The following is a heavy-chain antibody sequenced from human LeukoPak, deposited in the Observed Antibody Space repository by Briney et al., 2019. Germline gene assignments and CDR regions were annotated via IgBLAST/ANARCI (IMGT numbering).Heavy chain of an antibody. V-gene: IGHV3-66*01. J-gene: IGHJ4*02. CDR3: VRASRWLAFDY. CDR1: GFTVRSIH. CDR2: IYNGDDT. D-gene: IGHD6-19*01. Sequence: GGSLRLSCAVSGFTVRSIHMAWVRQAPGKGLEWVSVIYNGDDTYYADSLRGRFAISRDHSNNTLYLQMNSLRAEDTGLYHCVRASRWLAFDYWGQGTLVTLSS.